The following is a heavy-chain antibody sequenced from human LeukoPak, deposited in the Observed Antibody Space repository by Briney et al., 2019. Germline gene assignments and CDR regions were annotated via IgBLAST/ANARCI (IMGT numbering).Heavy chain of an antibody. D-gene: IGHD5-12*01. CDR2: ISGSGSST. Sequence: GGSLRLSCAASGFSFSSYAMSWVRQAPGKGLEWVSGISGSGSSTSYADSVKGRFTISRDNSKNTLYLQMNSLRAEDTAVYYCAKDRVAESGYPFGGNYWGQGTLVTVSS. CDR1: GFSFSSYA. J-gene: IGHJ4*02. CDR3: AKDRVAESGYPFGGNY. V-gene: IGHV3-23*01.